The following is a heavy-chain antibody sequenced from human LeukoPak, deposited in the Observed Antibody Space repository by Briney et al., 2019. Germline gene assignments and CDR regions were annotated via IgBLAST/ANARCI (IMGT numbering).Heavy chain of an antibody. D-gene: IGHD7-27*01. CDR2: TNLSGSAQ. J-gene: IGHJ4*02. Sequence: PGGSLRLSCSASGFAFSAYWMNWVRQAPGKGPEWVANTNLSGSAQYYVDSVKGRCTISRDNAKSSLYLQMNSLRVEDTAVYYCAAWGLHNYWGQGTLVTVSS. CDR1: GFAFSAYW. CDR3: AAWGLHNY. V-gene: IGHV3-7*01.